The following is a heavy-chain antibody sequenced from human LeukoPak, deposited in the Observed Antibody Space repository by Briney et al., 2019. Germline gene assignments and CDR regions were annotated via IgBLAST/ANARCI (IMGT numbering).Heavy chain of an antibody. CDR3: VIWGDYDVLTGYYVPDY. V-gene: IGHV3-23*01. D-gene: IGHD3-9*01. CDR2: ITGSGTNR. CDR1: GFTFSNYA. Sequence: AGGSLGLSCVASGFTFSNYAMSWVRQAPGKGLEWVSAITGSGTNRYYADSLKGRFTTSRDNSKNTVLLQMNSLRHEDTAIYYCVIWGDYDVLTGYYVPDYWGQGTLVTVAS. J-gene: IGHJ4*02.